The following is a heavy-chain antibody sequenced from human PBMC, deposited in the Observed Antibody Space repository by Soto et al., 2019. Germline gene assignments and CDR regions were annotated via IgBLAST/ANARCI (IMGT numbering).Heavy chain of an antibody. J-gene: IGHJ4*02. Sequence: RVPRSLSSAASVFGYTVHRITWVGQAPGKGLEWVSSISSSNTYIYYAESVKGRFTISRDNAKNSLYLQMNSLRAEDTAVYYCPKVPPHTTTHPPGHWGQGTLVTVSS. V-gene: IGHV3-21*01. CDR1: VFGYTVHR. CDR2: ISSSNTYI. CDR3: PKVPPHTTTHPPGH. D-gene: IGHD1-26*01.